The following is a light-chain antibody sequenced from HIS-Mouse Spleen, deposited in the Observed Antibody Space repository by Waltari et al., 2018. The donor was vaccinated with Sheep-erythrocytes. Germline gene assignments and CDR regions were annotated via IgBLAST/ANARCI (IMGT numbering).Light chain of an antibody. J-gene: IGLJ3*02. CDR1: SSDVGSYNL. Sequence: QSALTQPASVSGSPGQSITISCPGTSSDVGSYNLVSWYQQHPGKAPKLMIYDVSNRPSGVSNRFSGLQAEDEADYYCSSYTSSSTWVFGGGTKLTVL. V-gene: IGLV2-14*02. CDR3: SSYTSSSTWV. CDR2: DVS.